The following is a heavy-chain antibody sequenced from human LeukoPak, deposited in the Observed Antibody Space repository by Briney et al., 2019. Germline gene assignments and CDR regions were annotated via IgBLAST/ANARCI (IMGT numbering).Heavy chain of an antibody. J-gene: IGHJ4*02. CDR2: IRFDGSYK. CDR3: AKASAMIVVVSKHFDY. D-gene: IGHD3-22*01. CDR1: GFTFSSYG. V-gene: IGHV3-30*02. Sequence: GGSLRLSCAASGFTFSSYGMHWVRQAPGKGLEWVAFIRFDGSYKDYADSVKGRFTISRDKSKNTLYLQMNSLRAEDTDVYYCAKASAMIVVVSKHFDYWGQGTLVTVSS.